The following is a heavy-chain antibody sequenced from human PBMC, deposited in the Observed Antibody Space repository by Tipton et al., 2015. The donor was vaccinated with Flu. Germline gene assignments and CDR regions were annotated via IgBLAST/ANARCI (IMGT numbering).Heavy chain of an antibody. V-gene: IGHV4-31*03. J-gene: IGHJ5*02. Sequence: TLSLTCTVSGGSISSGGYYWSWIRQHPGKGLEWIGYIYYSGSTYYNPSLKSRVTISVDTSKNQFSLKLSSVTAADTAVYYCASPRITMVQGVGWFDPWGQGTLVTVSS. CDR3: ASPRITMVQGVGWFDP. D-gene: IGHD3-10*01. CDR1: GGSISSGGYY. CDR2: IYYSGST.